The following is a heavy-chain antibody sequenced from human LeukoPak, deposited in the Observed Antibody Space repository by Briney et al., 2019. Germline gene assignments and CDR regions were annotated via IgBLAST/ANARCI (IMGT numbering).Heavy chain of an antibody. CDR1: GYTFTTYP. Sequence: ASVKVSCKASGYTFTTYPMHWVRQAPGQRLEWMGWLNTGNGNTKYSQKFQGRVTMTRDTSTSTVYMELGSLRSEDTAVYSCARESNYINPPDYWGQGTLVIVSS. D-gene: IGHD4-11*01. CDR3: ARESNYINPPDY. V-gene: IGHV1-3*04. CDR2: LNTGNGNT. J-gene: IGHJ4*02.